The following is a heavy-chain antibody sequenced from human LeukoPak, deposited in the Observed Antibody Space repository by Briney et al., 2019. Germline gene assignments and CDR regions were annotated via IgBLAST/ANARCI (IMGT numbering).Heavy chain of an antibody. CDR1: GYNYRDYY. Sequence: ASVKVSCKASGYNYRDYYLHWVRHAPGQGLECLGWINPHSGGTRYAPQFQGRVPMSSDTAINTAYMELRRLRSDDTAVFYCARVNRFFFFNQKTAYEIWGQGTRVTVSS. D-gene: IGHD3-3*01. J-gene: IGHJ3*01. CDR3: ARVNRFFFFNQKTAYEI. CDR2: INPHSGGT. V-gene: IGHV1-2*02.